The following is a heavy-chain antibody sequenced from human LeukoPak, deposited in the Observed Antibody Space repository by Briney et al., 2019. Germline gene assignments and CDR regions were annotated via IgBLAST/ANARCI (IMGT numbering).Heavy chain of an antibody. V-gene: IGHV3-30*02. D-gene: IGHD3-22*01. CDR2: IRYDGSNK. Sequence: GGSLRLSCAASGFTFSSYGMHWVRQAPGKGLEWVAFIRYDGSNKYYADSVKGRFTISRDNSKNTLYLQMNSLRAEGTAVYYCASSGYYGDYFDYWGQGTLVTVSS. CDR3: ASSGYYGDYFDY. J-gene: IGHJ4*02. CDR1: GFTFSSYG.